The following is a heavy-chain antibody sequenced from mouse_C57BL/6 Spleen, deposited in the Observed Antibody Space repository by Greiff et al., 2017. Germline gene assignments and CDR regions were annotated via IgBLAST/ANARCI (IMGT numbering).Heavy chain of an antibody. Sequence: VQPQQPGAELVKPGASVKMSCKASGYTFTSYWITWVKQRPGQGLEWIGDIYPGSGSTNYNEKFKSKATLTVDTSSSTAYMQLSSLTSEDSAVYYCARRDYDYDVGDYWGQGTTLTVSS. J-gene: IGHJ2*01. CDR3: ARRDYDYDVGDY. CDR2: IYPGSGST. D-gene: IGHD2-4*01. V-gene: IGHV1-55*01. CDR1: GYTFTSYW.